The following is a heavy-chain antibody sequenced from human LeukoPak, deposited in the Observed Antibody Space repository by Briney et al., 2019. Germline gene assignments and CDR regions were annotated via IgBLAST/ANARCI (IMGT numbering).Heavy chain of an antibody. J-gene: IGHJ6*03. CDR1: GYTFNTYG. V-gene: IGHV1-18*01. D-gene: IGHD6-13*01. Sequence: ASVKVSCKPYGYTFNTYGITWVRQAPGQGLEWMGWISPYNGNTNYAQKFQGRVTITADESTSTAYMELSSLRSEDTAVYYCAREGYIAAAGTQHGYYYYMDVWGKGTTVTVSS. CDR2: ISPYNGNT. CDR3: AREGYIAAAGTQHGYYYYMDV.